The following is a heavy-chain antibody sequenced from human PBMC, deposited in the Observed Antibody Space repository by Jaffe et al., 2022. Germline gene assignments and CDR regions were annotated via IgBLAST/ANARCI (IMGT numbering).Heavy chain of an antibody. Sequence: EVQLVESGGGLVQPGGSLRLSCAASGFTVSSNYMSWVRQAPGKGLEWVSVIYSGGSTYYADSVKGRFTISRHNSKNTLYLQMNSLRAEDTAVYYCARDLGYYDSSGYYVGYFDYWGQGTLVTVSS. D-gene: IGHD3-22*01. CDR1: GFTVSSNY. CDR3: ARDLGYYDSSGYYVGYFDY. J-gene: IGHJ4*02. V-gene: IGHV3-53*04. CDR2: IYSGGST.